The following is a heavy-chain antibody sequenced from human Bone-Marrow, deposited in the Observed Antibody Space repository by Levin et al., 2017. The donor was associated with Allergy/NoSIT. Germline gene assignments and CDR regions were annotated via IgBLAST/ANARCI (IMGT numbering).Heavy chain of an antibody. D-gene: IGHD6-13*01. Sequence: PGGSLRLSCQTSGSTFTSYGVSWVRQAPGQGLEWIGWISGYNDDTQYAQAFQDRVNMTTDTATSTAYMELRNLRSDDTALYYCARDRGGVVVPLAGSWFHPWGQGTLVTVSS. CDR3: ARDRGGVVVPLAGSWFHP. V-gene: IGHV1-18*01. J-gene: IGHJ5*02. CDR2: ISGYNDDT. CDR1: GSTFTSYG.